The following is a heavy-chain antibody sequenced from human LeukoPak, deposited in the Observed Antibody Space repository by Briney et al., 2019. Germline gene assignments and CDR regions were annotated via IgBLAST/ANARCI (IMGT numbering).Heavy chain of an antibody. CDR1: GYTFTNHP. CDR3: APLIGAYFDY. J-gene: IGHJ4*02. V-gene: IGHV1-3*04. D-gene: IGHD3-22*01. CDR2: INTDNGNT. Sequence: GASVKVSCKTSGYTFTNHPMHWMRQAPGQRLEWMGWINTDNGNTKYSQKFQGRVAFTGDTSASTAYMELNSLTSEDTSVYYCAPLIGAYFDYWGQGTLVIVSS.